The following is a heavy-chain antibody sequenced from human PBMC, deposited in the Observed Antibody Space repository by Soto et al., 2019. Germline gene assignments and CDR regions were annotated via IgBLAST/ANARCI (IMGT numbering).Heavy chain of an antibody. V-gene: IGHV4-59*01. CDR1: GGSLSRYF. J-gene: IGHJ3*02. Sequence: QVQLRESGPGLVKPSGTLSLTCTVSGGSLSRYFWGWIRQPPGKGLEWIGYIFYSGTTNYNPSLKSRVTILLDTSKNQFSLNLVSVTAADTAFYYCARGRGGTYDAFDIWGQGTLVSVSS. D-gene: IGHD1-26*01. CDR3: ARGRGGTYDAFDI. CDR2: IFYSGTT.